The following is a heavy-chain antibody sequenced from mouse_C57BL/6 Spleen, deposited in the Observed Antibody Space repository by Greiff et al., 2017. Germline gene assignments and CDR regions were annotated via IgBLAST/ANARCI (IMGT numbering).Heavy chain of an antibody. V-gene: IGHV5-16*01. CDR1: GFTFSDYY. D-gene: IGHD2-2*01. CDR3: ARDGARLRQEWYFDV. Sequence: EVQLVESEGGLVQPGSSMKLSCTASGFTFSDYYMAWVRQVPEKGLEWVANINYDGSSTYYLDSLKSRFIISRDNAKNILYLQMSSLKSEDTATYYCARDGARLRQEWYFDVWGTGTTVTVSS. J-gene: IGHJ1*03. CDR2: INYDGSST.